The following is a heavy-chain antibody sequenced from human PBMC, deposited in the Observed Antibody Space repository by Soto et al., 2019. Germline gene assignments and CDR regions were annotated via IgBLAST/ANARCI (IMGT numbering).Heavy chain of an antibody. V-gene: IGHV1-18*01. J-gene: IGHJ4*02. CDR3: ARGRDGDN. Sequence: QVHLVQSGAEVRKPGASVKVSCKGSGYTFTSYGITWVRQAPGQGLEWMGWISAHNGNTNYAQKLQGRVTVTRDTPTSTAYMELRRLRSDDRAVYYGARGRDGDNWGQGALVSVSS. CDR1: GYTFTSYG. CDR2: ISAHNGNT.